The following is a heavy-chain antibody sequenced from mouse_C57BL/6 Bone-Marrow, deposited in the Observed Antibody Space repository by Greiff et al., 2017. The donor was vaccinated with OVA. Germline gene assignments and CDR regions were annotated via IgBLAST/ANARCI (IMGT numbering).Heavy chain of an antibody. V-gene: IGHV1-69*01. CDR3: ARSLFAY. CDR2: IDPSASYT. CDR1: GYTFTSYW. Sequence: QVQLKESGAELVMPGASVKLSCKASGYTFTSYWMHWVKQRPGQGLEWIGEIDPSASYTNYNQKFKGKSTLTVDKSSSTAYMQLSSLTSEDSAVYYCARSLFAYWGQGTLVTVSA. J-gene: IGHJ3*01.